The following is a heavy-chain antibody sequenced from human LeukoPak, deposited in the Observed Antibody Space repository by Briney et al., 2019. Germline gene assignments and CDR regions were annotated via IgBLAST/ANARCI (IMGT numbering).Heavy chain of an antibody. CDR2: ISYDGSNK. D-gene: IGHD3-10*01. Sequence: GGSLRLSCAASGFTFSSYGMHWVRQAPGKGLEWVAVISYDGSNKYYADSVKGRFTISRDNSKNTLYLQMNSLRAEDTAVYYCAKPLITMVRGVNGGMDVWGKGTTVTVSS. CDR3: AKPLITMVRGVNGGMDV. J-gene: IGHJ6*04. CDR1: GFTFSSYG. V-gene: IGHV3-30*18.